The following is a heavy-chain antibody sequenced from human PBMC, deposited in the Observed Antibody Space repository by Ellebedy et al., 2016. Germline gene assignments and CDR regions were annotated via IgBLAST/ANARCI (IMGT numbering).Heavy chain of an antibody. CDR3: AKSRGDSGPSYWSDS. CDR1: GVTFGSFA. Sequence: GGSLRLXXAVSGVTFGSFAMNWVRQAPGKGLEWVSFTSGSGGATYYADSVRGRFTMSRDISKRTLYLHMNSLRAEDTALYYCAKSRGDSGPSYWSDSWGQGTLVTVSS. V-gene: IGHV3-23*01. D-gene: IGHD6-13*01. J-gene: IGHJ5*01. CDR2: TSGSGGAT.